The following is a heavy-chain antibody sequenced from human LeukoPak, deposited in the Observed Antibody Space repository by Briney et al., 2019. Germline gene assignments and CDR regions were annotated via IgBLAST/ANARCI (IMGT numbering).Heavy chain of an antibody. V-gene: IGHV3-11*01. CDR1: GFSFSDYY. CDR3: ASDYYGSGRHFDY. D-gene: IGHD3-10*01. CDR2: ISSSASNT. Sequence: GGSLRLSCAASGFSFSDYYMSWIRQAPGKGLEWVSYISSSASNTYYADSVKGRFTISRDNAKNSLFLQMSSLRAEDTAVYYCASDYYGSGRHFDYWGQGTLVTVYS. J-gene: IGHJ4*02.